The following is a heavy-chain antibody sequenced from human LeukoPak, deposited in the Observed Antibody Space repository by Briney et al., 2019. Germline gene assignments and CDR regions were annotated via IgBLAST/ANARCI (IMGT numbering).Heavy chain of an antibody. J-gene: IGHJ4*02. V-gene: IGHV3-21*01. CDR1: GFTFSSYI. CDR3: ARAYSSSSGKAYYFDY. CDR2: ISSSSSYI. D-gene: IGHD6-6*01. Sequence: SGGSLRLSCAASGFTFSSYIMNWVRQAPGKGLEWVSSISSSSSYIYYADSVKGRFTISRDNAKNSLYLQMNSLRAEDTAVYYCARAYSSSSGKAYYFDYWGQGTLVTVSS.